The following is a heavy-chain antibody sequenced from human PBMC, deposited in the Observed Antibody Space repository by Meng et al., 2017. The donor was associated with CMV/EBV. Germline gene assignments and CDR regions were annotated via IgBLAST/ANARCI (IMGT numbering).Heavy chain of an antibody. V-gene: IGHV3-30-3*01. CDR2: ISYDGSNK. CDR1: GFTFSSYA. D-gene: IGHD3-22*01. CDR3: ARGGYYYDSSGSDY. Sequence: LSLTCAASGFTFSSYAMHWVRQAPGKGLEWVAVISYDGSNKYYADAVKGRFTISRDNSKNTLYLQMNSLRAEDTAVYYCARGGYYYDSSGSDYWGQGTLVTVSS. J-gene: IGHJ4*02.